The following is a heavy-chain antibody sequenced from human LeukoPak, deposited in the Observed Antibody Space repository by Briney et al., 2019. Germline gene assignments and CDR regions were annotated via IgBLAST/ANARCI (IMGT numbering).Heavy chain of an antibody. D-gene: IGHD1-26*01. CDR3: ARGRSNYYGMDV. CDR1: GGSISSSSYY. V-gene: IGHV4-61*05. CDR2: IYYNGNT. J-gene: IGHJ6*02. Sequence: SETLSLTCTVSGGSISSSSYYWGWIRRPPGKGLEWIGYIYYNGNTNYSPSLKSRVIMSVDTSKNLFSLKVSSVTAADTAVYYCARGRSNYYGMDVWGQGTTVTVSS.